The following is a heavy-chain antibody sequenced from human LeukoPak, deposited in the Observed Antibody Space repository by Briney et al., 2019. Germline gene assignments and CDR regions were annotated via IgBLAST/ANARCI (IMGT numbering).Heavy chain of an antibody. V-gene: IGHV3-30*02. CDR3: AKDDSVLKYYFDY. J-gene: IGHJ4*02. CDR2: IRYDGSNK. CDR1: GFTFSSYG. Sequence: GGSLRLSCAASGFTFSSYGMHWVRQAPGKGLEWVAFIRYDGSNKYYADSVKGRFTISRDNSKNTLYLQMNSLRAEDTAVYYCAKDDSVLKYYFDYWGQGTLVTVSS. D-gene: IGHD3-22*01.